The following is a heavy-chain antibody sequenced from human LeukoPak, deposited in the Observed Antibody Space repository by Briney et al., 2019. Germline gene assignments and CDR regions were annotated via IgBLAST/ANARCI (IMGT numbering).Heavy chain of an antibody. D-gene: IGHD3-10*02. V-gene: IGHV3-21*01. CDR3: ARDESYVDKFVY. Sequence: GGSLRLSCAASGFTFSSYVMSWVRQAPGKGLEWVSSLSSSSRYIYYADSVKGRFTISRDNDKNSLYLQMNSLRAKDTAVYYCARDESYVDKFVYWGQGTLVTVSS. J-gene: IGHJ4*02. CDR2: LSSSSRYI. CDR1: GFTFSSYV.